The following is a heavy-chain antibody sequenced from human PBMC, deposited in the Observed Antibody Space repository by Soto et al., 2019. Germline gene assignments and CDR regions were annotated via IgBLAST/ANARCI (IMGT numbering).Heavy chain of an antibody. CDR2: ISSSSSYI. V-gene: IGHV3-21*01. CDR3: HGEQIRYCSGGSCTDHYYYGMDV. D-gene: IGHD2-15*01. Sequence: PGGSLRLSCAASGFTFSSYSMNWVRQAPGKGLEWVSSISSSSSYIYYADSVKGRLTISRDNAKNSLYLQMNSLRAEDTAVYYCHGEQIRYCSGGSCTDHYYYGMDVWGQGTTVTVSS. J-gene: IGHJ6*02. CDR1: GFTFSSYS.